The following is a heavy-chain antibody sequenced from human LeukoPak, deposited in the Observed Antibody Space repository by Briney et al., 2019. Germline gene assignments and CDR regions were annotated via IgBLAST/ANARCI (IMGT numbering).Heavy chain of an antibody. D-gene: IGHD4-17*01. V-gene: IGHV3-66*01. CDR1: GFTVSSNY. Sequence: GGSLRLSCAASGFTVSSNYMSWVRQAPGKGLEWVSVIYSGGSTYYADSVKGRFTISRDNSKNTLYLQMNSLRAEDTAVYYCARDFSVTRMVSYAFDIWGQGTMVTVSS. J-gene: IGHJ3*02. CDR3: ARDFSVTRMVSYAFDI. CDR2: IYSGGST.